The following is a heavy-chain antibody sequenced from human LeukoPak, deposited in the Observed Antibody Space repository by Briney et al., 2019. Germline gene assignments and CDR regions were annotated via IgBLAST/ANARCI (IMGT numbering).Heavy chain of an antibody. Sequence: ASVKVSCKASGYTFTSYGISWVRQAPGQGLEWMGWISAYNGNTNYAQKLQGRVSMTTDTSTRTAYMELRSLRSDDTAVYYCARDITMVRGVITGAFDIWGQGTMVTVSS. V-gene: IGHV1-18*01. D-gene: IGHD3-10*01. CDR1: GYTFTSYG. J-gene: IGHJ3*02. CDR2: ISAYNGNT. CDR3: ARDITMVRGVITGAFDI.